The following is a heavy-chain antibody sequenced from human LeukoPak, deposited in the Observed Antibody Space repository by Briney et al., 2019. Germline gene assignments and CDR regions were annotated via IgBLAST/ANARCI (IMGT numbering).Heavy chain of an antibody. V-gene: IGHV3-66*01. CDR2: IYSGGST. CDR3: ARVGYYDSSGYRNDAFDI. D-gene: IGHD3-22*01. CDR1: GFTFTNYA. Sequence: GGSLRLSCAASGFTFTNYAMTWVRQAPGKGLEWVSVIYSGGSTYYADSVKGRFTISRDNSKNTLYLQMNSLRAEDTAVYYCARVGYYDSSGYRNDAFDIWGQGTMVTVSS. J-gene: IGHJ3*02.